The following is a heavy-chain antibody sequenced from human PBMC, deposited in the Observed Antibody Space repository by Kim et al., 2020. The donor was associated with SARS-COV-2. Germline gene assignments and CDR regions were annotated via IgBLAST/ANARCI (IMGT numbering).Heavy chain of an antibody. V-gene: IGHV3-9*01. CDR3: TKDGGNYFGSGSLSDF. CDR1: GFTFRDYA. Sequence: GGSLRLSCAASGFTFRDYAMHWVRQAPGRGLEWVSAISFNGRNIDYAASVKGRFIISRDNAQNSLYLQMNSLKSDDTALYYCTKDGGNYFGSGSLSDFWG. D-gene: IGHD3-10*01. J-gene: IGHJ6*01. CDR2: ISFNGRNI.